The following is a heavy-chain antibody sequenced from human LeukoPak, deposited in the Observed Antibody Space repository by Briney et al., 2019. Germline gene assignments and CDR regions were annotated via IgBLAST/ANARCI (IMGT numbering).Heavy chain of an antibody. CDR2: IYYAGST. CDR3: ARHRAYSSSSPFDY. V-gene: IGHV4-59*08. CDR1: GGSISSLY. Sequence: SETLSLTCSVSGGSISSLYWSWIRQPPGKGLEWIGYIYYAGSTNYNPSLKSRVTMFVDMSKNQFSLRLSSVTAADTAMYYCARHRAYSSSSPFDYWGQGTLVTVSS. D-gene: IGHD6-6*01. J-gene: IGHJ4*02.